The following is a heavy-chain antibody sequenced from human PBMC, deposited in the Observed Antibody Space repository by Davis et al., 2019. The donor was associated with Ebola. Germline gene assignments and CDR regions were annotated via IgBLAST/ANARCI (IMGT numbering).Heavy chain of an antibody. CDR2: ISSSSSYI. J-gene: IGHJ4*02. D-gene: IGHD3-10*01. CDR3: ATAMVQGVISMVDY. CDR1: GFTFSSYA. V-gene: IGHV3-21*01. Sequence: PGGSLRLSCAASGFTFSSYAMNWVRHAPGKGLEWVSSISSSSSYIYYADSVKGRFTISRDNAKNSLYLQMNSLRAEDTAVYYCATAMVQGVISMVDYWGQGTLVTVSS.